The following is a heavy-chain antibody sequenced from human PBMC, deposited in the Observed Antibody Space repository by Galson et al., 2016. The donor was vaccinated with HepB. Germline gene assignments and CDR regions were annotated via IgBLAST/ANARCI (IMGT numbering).Heavy chain of an antibody. CDR3: ARDEDKGWFGDFYPVVDC. V-gene: IGHV4-39*07. Sequence: SETLSLTCSVSGASVSSGSYYWGWIRQPPGKGLEWIGGVYYTGSTYLNPSPKSRVTMSVDTSKNQFSRNLTSVTAADTAVYYCARDEDKGWFGDFYPVVDCWGHGTLVPVSS. J-gene: IGHJ4*01. CDR1: GASVSSGSYY. D-gene: IGHD3-10*01. CDR2: VYYTGST.